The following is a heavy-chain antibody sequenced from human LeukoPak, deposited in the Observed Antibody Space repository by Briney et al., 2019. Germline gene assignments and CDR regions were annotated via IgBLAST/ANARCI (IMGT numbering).Heavy chain of an antibody. J-gene: IGHJ3*02. CDR2: IKQDGSEK. CDR1: GFTFLSYW. Sequence: GGSLRLSCAASGFTFLSYWMSWVRQAPGKGLEWVANIKQDGSEKYYVDSVKGRFTISRDNAKNSLYLQMNSLRAEDTAVYYCARDLPGSPDAFDIWGQGTMVTVSS. D-gene: IGHD3-10*01. V-gene: IGHV3-7*03. CDR3: ARDLPGSPDAFDI.